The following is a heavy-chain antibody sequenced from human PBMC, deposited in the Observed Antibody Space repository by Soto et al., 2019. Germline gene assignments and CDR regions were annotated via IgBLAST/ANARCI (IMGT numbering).Heavy chain of an antibody. CDR2: TSYSGTT. Sequence: QVQLQESGPGLVQPSQTLSLTCSVSSDSINGGSYSRNWIRQFPGKGLEWIGYTSYSGTTNYHPSLNSSATVSLDTSKTALSLRRTSVTAADAAVYYCARDKVAQFDWYFDLWGRGTLLTVS. CDR3: ARDKVAQFDWYFDL. J-gene: IGHJ2*01. CDR1: SDSINGGSYS. D-gene: IGHD5-12*01. V-gene: IGHV4-31*01.